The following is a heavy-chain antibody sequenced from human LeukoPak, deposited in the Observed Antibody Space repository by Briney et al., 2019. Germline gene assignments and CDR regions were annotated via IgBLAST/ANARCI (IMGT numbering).Heavy chain of an antibody. Sequence: GGSLRLSCAASGFTFSSYGMHWVRQAPGKGLEWVAVISSDGSNKYYADSVKGRFTISRDNSKNTLYLQMNSLRAEDTAVYSCASHYDTSGYHYFDFWGQGTLVTVSS. CDR3: ASHYDTSGYHYFDF. CDR1: GFTFSSYG. V-gene: IGHV3-30-3*01. CDR2: ISSDGSNK. J-gene: IGHJ4*02. D-gene: IGHD3-22*01.